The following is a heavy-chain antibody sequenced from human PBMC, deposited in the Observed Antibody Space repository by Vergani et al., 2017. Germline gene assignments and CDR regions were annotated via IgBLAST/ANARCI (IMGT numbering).Heavy chain of an antibody. D-gene: IGHD3-16*01. J-gene: IGHJ2*01. CDR1: GDSIISRSYY. CDR2: IYNSGNG. CDR3: ASGKYYSDSTSHFRGRYIDV. Sequence: QMQLQESGPGLVKASETLSLTCTVSGDSIISRSYYWGWIRQPPGKGLEWVGSIYNSGNGDSSSSLKSRVTISADTSKNQFSLRLTSVTAADTAVYYCASGKYYSDSTSHFRGRYIDVWGSGTMVTVTS. V-gene: IGHV4-39*01.